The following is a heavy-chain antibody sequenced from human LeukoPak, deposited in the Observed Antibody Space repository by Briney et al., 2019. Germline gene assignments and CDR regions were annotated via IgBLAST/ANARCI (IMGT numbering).Heavy chain of an antibody. V-gene: IGHV4-34*01. D-gene: IGHD3-16*01. J-gene: IGHJ4*02. Sequence: SETLSLTCAVYGGSFSGYYWSWIRQPPGKGLEWIGEINHSGSTNYNPSLKSRVTISVDTSKNQFSLKLSSVTAADTAVYYCARGRGSKTDYWGQGTLVTVSS. CDR1: GGSFSGYY. CDR3: ARGRGSKTDY. CDR2: INHSGST.